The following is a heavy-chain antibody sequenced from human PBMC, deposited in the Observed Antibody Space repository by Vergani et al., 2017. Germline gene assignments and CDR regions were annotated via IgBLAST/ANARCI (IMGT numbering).Heavy chain of an antibody. J-gene: IGHJ4*02. CDR2: IKSQFDGGTT. V-gene: IGHV3-15*02. D-gene: IGHD7-27*01. CDR3: TTRSPNWAHW. CDR1: GFHFSPAC. Sequence: EVRVVESGGTLVKPGGSLRLSCAASGFHFSPACMSWVRQVPGEGLEWVGGIKSQFDGGTTDYAAPVKGIFTITRDDATNMLYLHINSLKTEDTALYYCTTRSPNWAHWWGQGALVNVSS.